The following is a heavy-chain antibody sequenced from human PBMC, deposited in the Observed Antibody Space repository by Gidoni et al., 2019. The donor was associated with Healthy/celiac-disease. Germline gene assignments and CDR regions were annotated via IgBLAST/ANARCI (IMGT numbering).Heavy chain of an antibody. D-gene: IGHD4-17*01. CDR2: FDPEDGET. J-gene: IGHJ4*02. V-gene: IGHV1-24*01. CDR1: GYTLPELS. Sequence: QVQLVQSGAEVKKPGASVKVSCKVSGYTLPELSMHWVRQAPGKGLEWMGGFDPEDGETIYAQKFQGKVTMTEDTSTDTAYMELSSLRSEDTAVYYCATDLHHRPPSIAYGDYEWDRGGWGQGTLVTVSS. CDR3: ATDLHHRPPSIAYGDYEWDRGG.